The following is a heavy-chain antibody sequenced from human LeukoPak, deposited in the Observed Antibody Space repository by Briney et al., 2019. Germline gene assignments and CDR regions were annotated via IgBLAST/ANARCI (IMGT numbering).Heavy chain of an antibody. J-gene: IGHJ4*02. CDR3: ARAGYCSGGSCYFDY. D-gene: IGHD2-15*01. CDR1: GFTFGSYW. Sequence: GGSLRLSCAASGFTFGSYWMHWVRHAPGKGLVWVSRINTDGSSTIDADCVRGRDNISRDNAKNTVYMEMNSLSAGDTGVYYCARAGYCSGGSCYFDYWGQGTQVIVSS. V-gene: IGHV3-74*01. CDR2: INTDGSST.